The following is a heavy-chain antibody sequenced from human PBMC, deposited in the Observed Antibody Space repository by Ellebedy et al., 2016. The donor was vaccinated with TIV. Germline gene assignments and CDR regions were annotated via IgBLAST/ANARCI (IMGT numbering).Heavy chain of an antibody. V-gene: IGHV3-66*01. CDR1: GFTVRGNY. D-gene: IGHD2-21*02. CDR3: ARNRGYCGGDCYSSLDGMDV. J-gene: IGHJ6*02. Sequence: GGSLRLSCVASGFTVRGNYMTWIRQAPGKGLEWVSVIYYGRDTYYADSVRGRFTVSRDNFKNTLFLQMNSLSAEDTAVYYWARNRGYCGGDCYSSLDGMDVWGQGTTVTVSS. CDR2: IYYGRDT.